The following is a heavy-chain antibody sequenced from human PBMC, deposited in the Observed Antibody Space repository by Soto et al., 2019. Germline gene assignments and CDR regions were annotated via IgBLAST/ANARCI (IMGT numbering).Heavy chain of an antibody. D-gene: IGHD3-22*01. Sequence: QVQLVQSGAEVKKPGSSVKVSCKASGGTFSSYAISWVRQAPGQGLEWMGGIIPIFGTANYAQKFQGRVTITAVISMSRAYMELSSLISEDTAVYDCAKSRDYYDSGVAGFVHWGQGTLVTVSS. CDR2: IIPIFGTA. J-gene: IGHJ5*02. CDR1: GGTFSSYA. CDR3: AKSRDYYDSGVAGFVH. V-gene: IGHV1-69*06.